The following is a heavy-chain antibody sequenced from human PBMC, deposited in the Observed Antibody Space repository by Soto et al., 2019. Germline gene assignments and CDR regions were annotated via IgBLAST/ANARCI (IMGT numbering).Heavy chain of an antibody. V-gene: IGHV1-18*01. CDR1: GYTFTSYG. CDR3: ARVELPITFGGVIAEDP. Sequence: GASVKVSCKASGYTFTSYGISWVRQAPGQGLEWMGWISAYNGNTNYAQKLQGRVTMTTDTSTSTAYMELRSLRSDDTAVYYCARVELPITFGGVIAEDPWGQGTLVTSPQ. D-gene: IGHD3-16*02. J-gene: IGHJ5*02. CDR2: ISAYNGNT.